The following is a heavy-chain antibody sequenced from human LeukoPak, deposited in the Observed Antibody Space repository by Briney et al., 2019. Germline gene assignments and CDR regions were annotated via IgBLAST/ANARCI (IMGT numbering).Heavy chain of an antibody. J-gene: IGHJ4*02. D-gene: IGHD5-12*01. V-gene: IGHV1-8*03. Sequence: GASVKVSCKASGYTFTSYDINWVRQATGQGLEWMGWMNPNSGNTGYAQKFQGRVTITRNTSISTAYMELSSLRSEDTAVYYCAKPPIGLRCFNYWGQGTLVTVSS. CDR1: GYTFTSYD. CDR2: MNPNSGNT. CDR3: AKPPIGLRCFNY.